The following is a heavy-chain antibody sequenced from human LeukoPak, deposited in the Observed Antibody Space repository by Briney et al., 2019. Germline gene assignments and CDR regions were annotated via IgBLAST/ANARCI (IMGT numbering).Heavy chain of an antibody. CDR2: ISAYNGNT. V-gene: IGHV1-18*01. CDR1: GYTFTNYG. CDR3: ARDYYDSSGYAEYFQH. J-gene: IGHJ1*01. D-gene: IGHD3-22*01. Sequence: ASVKVSFKASGYTFTNYGISWVRQAPGQGLEWMGWISAYNGNTNYAQKLQGRVTITTDTSTSTAYMELRSLRSDDTAVYYCARDYYDSSGYAEYFQHWGQGTLVTVSS.